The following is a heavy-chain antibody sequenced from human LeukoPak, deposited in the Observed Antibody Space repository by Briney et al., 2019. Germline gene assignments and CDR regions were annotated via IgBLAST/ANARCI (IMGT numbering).Heavy chain of an antibody. D-gene: IGHD1-26*01. Sequence: GGSLRLSCAASGFTFSSYEMNWVRQAPGKGLEWVAVISYDGSNKYYADSVKGRFTISRDNSKNTLYLQMNSLRAEDTAVYYCAKDVAGGSYYPLDYWGQGTLVTVSS. V-gene: IGHV3-30*18. CDR1: GFTFSSYE. CDR3: AKDVAGGSYYPLDY. J-gene: IGHJ4*02. CDR2: ISYDGSNK.